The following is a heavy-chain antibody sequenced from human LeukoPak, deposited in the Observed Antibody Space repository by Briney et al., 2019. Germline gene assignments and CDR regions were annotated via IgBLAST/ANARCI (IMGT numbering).Heavy chain of an antibody. CDR3: ARDEYLGGSYYYYYMDV. CDR1: GFTFSSYS. V-gene: IGHV3-48*01. Sequence: GGSLRLSCAASGFTFSSYSMNWVRQAPGKGLEWVSYISSSSSTIYYADSVKGRFTISRDNAKNSLYLQMNSPRAEDTAVYYCARDEYLGGSYYYYYMDVWGKGTTVTVSS. CDR2: ISSSSSTI. J-gene: IGHJ6*03. D-gene: IGHD2-2*01.